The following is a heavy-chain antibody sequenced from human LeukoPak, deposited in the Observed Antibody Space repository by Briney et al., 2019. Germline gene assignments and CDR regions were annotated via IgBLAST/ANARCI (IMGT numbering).Heavy chain of an antibody. D-gene: IGHD2-15*01. V-gene: IGHV3-23*01. CDR1: GFTFSSYA. Sequence: GGSLRLSCAASGFTFSSYAMTWVRQAPGKGLEWVSSIKIGGGGTYHADSVKGRFTISRDNSKNTVYLQMNSLRAEDTAVYYCARKAYCGGGICYSEPLAYYFDYWGQGTLVTVSS. J-gene: IGHJ4*02. CDR3: ARKAYCGGGICYSEPLAYYFDY. CDR2: IKIGGGGT.